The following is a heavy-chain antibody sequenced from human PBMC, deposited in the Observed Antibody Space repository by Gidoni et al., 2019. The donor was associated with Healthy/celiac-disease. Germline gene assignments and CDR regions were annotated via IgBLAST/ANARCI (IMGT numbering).Heavy chain of an antibody. D-gene: IGHD3-3*01. CDR3: AREGGYVRFLEWSADVGYFDY. V-gene: IGHV4-39*07. Sequence: QLQLQESGPGLVKPSETLSLPCTVSGGSISSSSYYWGWIRQPPGKGLEWIGSIYYSGSTYYNPSLKSRVTISVDTSKNQFSLKLSSVTAADTAVYYCAREGGYVRFLEWSADVGYFDYWGQGTLVTVSS. CDR1: GGSISSSSYY. CDR2: IYYSGST. J-gene: IGHJ4*02.